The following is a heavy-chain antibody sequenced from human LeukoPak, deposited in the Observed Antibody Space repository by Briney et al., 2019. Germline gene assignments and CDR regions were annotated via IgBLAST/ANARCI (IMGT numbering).Heavy chain of an antibody. CDR3: AIGPVAGDFDY. Sequence: SETLSLTCAVSGGSISSSNWWSWVRLPPGKGLEWIGEIYHSGSTNYNPSLKSRVTISVDTSKNQFSLKLSSVTAADTAVYYCAIGPVAGDFDYWGQGTLVTVSS. D-gene: IGHD6-19*01. CDR2: IYHSGST. J-gene: IGHJ4*02. V-gene: IGHV4-4*02. CDR1: GGSISSSNW.